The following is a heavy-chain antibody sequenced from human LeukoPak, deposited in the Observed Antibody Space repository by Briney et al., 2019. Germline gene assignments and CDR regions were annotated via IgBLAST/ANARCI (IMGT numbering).Heavy chain of an antibody. V-gene: IGHV4-31*03. CDR2: IYYSGST. CDR3: ARGRGYSGYDYGVDY. D-gene: IGHD5-12*01. CDR1: GGSISSGGYY. Sequence: SQTLSLTCTVSGGSISSGGYYWSWIRQHPGKGLEWIGYIYYSGSTYYNPSLKSRVTISVDTSKNQISLKLSSVTAADTAVYYCARGRGYSGYDYGVDYWGQGTLVTVSS. J-gene: IGHJ4*02.